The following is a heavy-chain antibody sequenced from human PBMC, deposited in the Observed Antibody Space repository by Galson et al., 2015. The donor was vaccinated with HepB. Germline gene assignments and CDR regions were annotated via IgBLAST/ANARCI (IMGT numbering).Heavy chain of an antibody. J-gene: IGHJ4*02. CDR2: ISGSGGST. D-gene: IGHD3-3*01. CDR1: GFTFSSYA. CDR3: AKGGRLYDFWSGSGSGDY. V-gene: IGHV3-23*01. Sequence: SLRLSCAASGFTFSSYAMSWVRQAPGKGLEWVSAISGSGGSTYYADSVKGRFTISRDNSKNTLYLQMNSLRAEDTAVYYCAKGGRLYDFWSGSGSGDYWGQGTLVTVSS.